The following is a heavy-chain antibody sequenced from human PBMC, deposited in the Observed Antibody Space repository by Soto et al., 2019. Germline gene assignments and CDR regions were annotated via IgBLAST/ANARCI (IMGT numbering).Heavy chain of an antibody. D-gene: IGHD1-26*01. J-gene: IGHJ4*01. Sequence: PGGSLRLSCAASGFPFSSYAMSWVRQAPGKGLEWVSAISGSGGSTYYADSVKGRFTISRDNSKNTLYLQMNSLRAEDTGVYYCTTDSRTTLPEIRFDYWGHGTQVTVSS. CDR1: GFPFSSYA. V-gene: IGHV3-23*01. CDR2: ISGSGGST. CDR3: TTDSRTTLPEIRFDY.